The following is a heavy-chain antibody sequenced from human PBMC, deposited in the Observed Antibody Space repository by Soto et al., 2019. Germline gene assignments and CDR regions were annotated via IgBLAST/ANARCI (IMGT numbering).Heavy chain of an antibody. J-gene: IGHJ4*01. CDR1: GGSISGYY. D-gene: IGHD3-3*01. CDR2: MYKTGST. V-gene: IGHV4-59*01. Sequence: SETLSLTCTVSGGSISGYYWSWIRQPPGKGLEWIGYMYKTGSTVYNPSFKSRVTISVDTSKNQFSLKLNSVTAADTAVYYCARHNPAFTVFGIVIRLRDWGHGTLVTVSS. CDR3: ARHNPAFTVFGIVIRLRD.